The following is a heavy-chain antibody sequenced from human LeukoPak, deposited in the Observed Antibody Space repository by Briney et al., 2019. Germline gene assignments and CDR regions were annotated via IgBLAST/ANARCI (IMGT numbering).Heavy chain of an antibody. Sequence: GGSLRLSCAASGFTFDDYGMSWVRQAPGKGLEWVSVINWNGGSTGYADSVKGRFTISRDNAKNSLYLQMNSLRAEDTALYHCPRAGYSGYDSGAFDIWGQGTMVTVSS. CDR2: INWNGGST. J-gene: IGHJ3*02. CDR3: PRAGYSGYDSGAFDI. D-gene: IGHD5-12*01. CDR1: GFTFDDYG. V-gene: IGHV3-20*01.